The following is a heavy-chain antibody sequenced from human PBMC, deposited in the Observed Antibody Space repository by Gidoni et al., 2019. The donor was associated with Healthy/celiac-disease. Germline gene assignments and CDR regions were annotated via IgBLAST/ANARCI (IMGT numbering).Heavy chain of an antibody. CDR1: GGSISSGGYY. D-gene: IGHD5-18*01. J-gene: IGHJ4*02. CDR2: IYYSGST. CDR3: ARERGVDTAMVPYYFDY. Sequence: QAQLQESGPGLVKPSQTLSLTCPVSGGSISSGGYYWRWIRQHPGKGLEWIGSIYYSGSTYYNPSLKSRVTISVDTSKKQFSLKLSSVTAADTAVYYCARERGVDTAMVPYYFDYWGQGTLVTVSS. V-gene: IGHV4-31*03.